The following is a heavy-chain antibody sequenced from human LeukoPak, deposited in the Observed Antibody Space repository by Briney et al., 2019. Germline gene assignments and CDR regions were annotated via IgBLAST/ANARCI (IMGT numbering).Heavy chain of an antibody. Sequence: GGSLRLSCAASGFTFSSYWMSWVRQAPGKGLEWVANIKQDGSEKYYVDSVKGRFTISRDNAKNSLYLQMNSLRAEDTAVYYCARCIAAASYYYYMDVWGKGTTVTVSS. V-gene: IGHV3-7*01. CDR3: ARCIAAASYYYYMDV. CDR1: GFTFSSYW. D-gene: IGHD6-13*01. CDR2: IKQDGSEK. J-gene: IGHJ6*03.